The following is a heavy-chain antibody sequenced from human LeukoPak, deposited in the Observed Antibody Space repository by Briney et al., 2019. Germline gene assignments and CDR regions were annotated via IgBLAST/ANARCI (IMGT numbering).Heavy chain of an antibody. CDR3: ASAVGQDYYYDGMDV. CDR1: GGTFSSYA. CDR2: IIPILNIA. J-gene: IGHJ6*02. D-gene: IGHD2-2*01. V-gene: IGHV1-69*04. Sequence: SVKVSCKASGGTFSSYAISWVRQAPGQGLEWMGRIIPILNIANYAQKFQGRVTITADKSTSTAYMELSSLRSEDTAVYYCASAVGQDYYYDGMDVWGQGTTVTVSS.